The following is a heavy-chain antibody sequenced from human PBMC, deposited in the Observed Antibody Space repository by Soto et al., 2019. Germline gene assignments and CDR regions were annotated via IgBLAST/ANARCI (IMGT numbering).Heavy chain of an antibody. Sequence: KSSETLSLTCTVSGGSISSGDYYWGWIRQPPGKGLEWIGYIYYSGSTYYNPSLKSRVTISVDTSKNQFSLKLSSVTAADTAVYYCARGGYGDPNAFDIWGQGTMVTVSS. CDR2: IYYSGST. J-gene: IGHJ3*02. V-gene: IGHV4-30-4*01. CDR3: ARGGYGDPNAFDI. D-gene: IGHD4-17*01. CDR1: GGSISSGDYY.